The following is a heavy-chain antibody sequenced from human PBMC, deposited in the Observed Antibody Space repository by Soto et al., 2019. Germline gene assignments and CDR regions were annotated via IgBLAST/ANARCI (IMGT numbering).Heavy chain of an antibody. J-gene: IGHJ4*02. V-gene: IGHV1-69*05. CDR1: GGTFSSYA. Sequence: SVKVSCKASGGTFSSYAISWVRQAPGQGLEWMGGIIPIFGTANYAQKFQGRVSMTRDTSTNTVYMDLSSLKSEDTAVYYCAREMATIRGVYFDYWGQGTQVTVSS. D-gene: IGHD5-12*01. CDR2: IIPIFGTA. CDR3: AREMATIRGVYFDY.